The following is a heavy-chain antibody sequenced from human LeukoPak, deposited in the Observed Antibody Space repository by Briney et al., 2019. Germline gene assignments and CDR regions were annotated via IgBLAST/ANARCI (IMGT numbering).Heavy chain of an antibody. CDR1: GGTFSNYA. CDR2: ITPILAIP. Sequence: GASVRLSCKASGGTFSNYAINWVRQAPGQGLEWMGRITPILAIPNYAQKFQGRVTITAHKSTSTAYMELSSLRSEDTAVYYCAIGIYCSSTNCQYYYGMDVWGNRVTVTVSS. D-gene: IGHD2-2*01. V-gene: IGHV1-69*04. J-gene: IGHJ6*01. CDR3: AIGIYCSSTNCQYYYGMDV.